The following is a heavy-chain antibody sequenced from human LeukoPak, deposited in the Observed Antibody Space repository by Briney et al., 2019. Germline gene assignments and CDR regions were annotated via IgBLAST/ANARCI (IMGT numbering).Heavy chain of an antibody. Sequence: SETLSLTCTVSGGSISSYYWSWIWQPPGKGLEWIGYIYYSGSTNYNPSLKSRVTISVDTSKNQFSLKLSSVTAADTAVYYCARDRPGRRTYYYDSSGADAFDIWGQGTMVTVSS. J-gene: IGHJ3*02. CDR3: ARDRPGRRTYYYDSSGADAFDI. V-gene: IGHV4-59*01. D-gene: IGHD3-22*01. CDR2: IYYSGST. CDR1: GGSISSYY.